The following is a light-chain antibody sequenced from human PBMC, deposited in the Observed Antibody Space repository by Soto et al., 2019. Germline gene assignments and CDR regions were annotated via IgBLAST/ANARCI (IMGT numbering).Light chain of an antibody. CDR3: CSYAGSYTYVV. V-gene: IGLV2-11*01. CDR1: SSDVGGYNY. CDR2: DVS. J-gene: IGLJ2*01. Sequence: QSVLTQPRSMSGSPGQSVTISCTGTSSDVGGYNYVSWYQQHPGKDHKLMIYDVSKRPSGVPDRFSGSKSGNTASLTISGLQAEDEADYYCCSYAGSYTYVVYGGGTKVTVL.